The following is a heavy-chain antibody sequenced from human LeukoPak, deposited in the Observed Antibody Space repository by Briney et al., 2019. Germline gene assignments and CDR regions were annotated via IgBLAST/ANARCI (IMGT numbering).Heavy chain of an antibody. CDR2: ISYDGSNK. Sequence: GGSLRLSCAASGFTFSSYGMHWVRQAPGKGLEWVAVISYDGSNKYYADSVKGRFTISRDNSKNTLYLQMNSLRAEDTAVYYCAKGLVVVIQDYWGQGTLVTVSS. J-gene: IGHJ4*02. CDR1: GFTFSSYG. D-gene: IGHD3-22*01. V-gene: IGHV3-30*18. CDR3: AKGLVVVIQDY.